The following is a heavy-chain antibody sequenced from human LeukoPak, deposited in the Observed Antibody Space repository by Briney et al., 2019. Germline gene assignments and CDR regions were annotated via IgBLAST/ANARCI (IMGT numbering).Heavy chain of an antibody. J-gene: IGHJ4*02. CDR3: ARGSGGIAARSPTN. V-gene: IGHV1-2*02. CDR1: GYTFTGYY. CDR2: INPNSGGT. D-gene: IGHD6-6*01. Sequence: PRASVKVSCKASGYTFTGYYMHWVRQAPGQGLEWMGWINPNSGGTNYAQKFQGRVTMTRDTSISTAYMELSRLRSDDTAVYYCARGSGGIAARSPTNWGQGTLVTVSS.